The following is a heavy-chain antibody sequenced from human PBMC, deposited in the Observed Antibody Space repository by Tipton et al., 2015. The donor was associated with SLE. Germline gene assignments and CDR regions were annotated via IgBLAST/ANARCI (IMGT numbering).Heavy chain of an antibody. V-gene: IGHV4-59*10. Sequence: TLSLTCAVYGGSFSGYSWSWIRQPAEKGLEWTGHIYTSGRTNYNPSLKSRVTISVDTSKNQFSLKLSSVTAADTALYYCARGTNYDSSGYYSYWGQGTLVTVSS. D-gene: IGHD3-22*01. J-gene: IGHJ4*02. CDR2: IYTSGRT. CDR3: ARGTNYDSSGYYSY. CDR1: GGSFSGYS.